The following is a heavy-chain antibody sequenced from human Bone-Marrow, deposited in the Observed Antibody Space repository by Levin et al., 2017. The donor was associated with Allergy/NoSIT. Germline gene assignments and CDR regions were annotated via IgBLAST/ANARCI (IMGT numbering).Heavy chain of an antibody. CDR3: ARQRDGDYQTRYFDL. D-gene: IGHD4-17*01. J-gene: IGHJ2*01. Sequence: KPGGSLRLSCSVSGDSVTNSFWTWIRQPPMKGLEYIGYVHYTGSIHHNPSLKRRVTMSVDTSKNQLSLKLTSVTATDTAVYFCARQRDGDYQTRYFDLWGRGTLVRVS. CDR1: GDSVTNSF. CDR2: VHYTGSI. V-gene: IGHV4-59*08.